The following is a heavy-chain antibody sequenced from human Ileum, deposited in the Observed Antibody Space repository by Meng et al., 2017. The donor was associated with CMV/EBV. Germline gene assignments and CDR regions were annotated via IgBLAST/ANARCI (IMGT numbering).Heavy chain of an antibody. D-gene: IGHD7-27*01. CDR3: AREYTGASGNFYHDY. V-gene: IGHV3-53*05. Sequence: GESLKISCAVSGLTVSNNYMSWVRQVPGKGLEWLAGIYRGGSTFHADSIKGRFTISRDTNTVYLQMDSLRSDDTGIYYCAREYTGASGNFYHDYWGQGTLVTVSS. CDR2: IYRGGST. CDR1: GLTVSNNY. J-gene: IGHJ4*02.